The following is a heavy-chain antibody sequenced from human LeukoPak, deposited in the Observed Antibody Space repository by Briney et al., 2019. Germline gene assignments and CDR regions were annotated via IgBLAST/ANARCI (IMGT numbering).Heavy chain of an antibody. J-gene: IGHJ4*02. Sequence: GGSLRLSCAASGFTVSSNYMSWVRQAPGKGLEWVLVIYSGGSTYYADSVKGRFTISRDNSKNTLYLQMSSLRAEDTAVYYSARDGSYYDSSGEADYWGQGTLVTVSS. CDR3: ARDGSYYDSSGEADY. V-gene: IGHV3-66*01. D-gene: IGHD3-22*01. CDR2: IYSGGST. CDR1: GFTVSSNY.